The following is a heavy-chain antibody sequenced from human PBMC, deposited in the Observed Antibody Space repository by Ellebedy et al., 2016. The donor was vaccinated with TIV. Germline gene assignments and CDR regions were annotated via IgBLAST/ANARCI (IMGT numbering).Heavy chain of an antibody. CDR1: GFTFSSYS. Sequence: GGSLRLSXAASGFTFSSYSMNWVHQAPGKGLERVSYISSSSSTIYYADSVKGRFTISRDNAKNSLYLQMNSLRDEDTAVYYCARGPLYGDYPNWFDPWGQGTLVTVSS. CDR3: ARGPLYGDYPNWFDP. D-gene: IGHD4-17*01. CDR2: ISSSSSTI. J-gene: IGHJ5*02. V-gene: IGHV3-48*02.